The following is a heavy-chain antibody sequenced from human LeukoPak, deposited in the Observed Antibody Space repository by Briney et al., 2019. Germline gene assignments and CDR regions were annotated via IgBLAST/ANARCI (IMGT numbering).Heavy chain of an antibody. CDR2: INGNSGGT. J-gene: IGHJ3*02. CDR1: GGTFSSYA. Sequence: GASVKVSCKASGGTFSSYAISWVRQAPGQGLEWMGWINGNSGGTNYAQKLQGRVTTTRDTSISTVYMELSRLRSDDTAVYYCARGAYSSGWYHAFDIWGQGTMVTVSS. D-gene: IGHD6-19*01. CDR3: ARGAYSSGWYHAFDI. V-gene: IGHV1-2*02.